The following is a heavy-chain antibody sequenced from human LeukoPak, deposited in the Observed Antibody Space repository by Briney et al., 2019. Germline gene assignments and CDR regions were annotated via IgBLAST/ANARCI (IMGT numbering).Heavy chain of an antibody. D-gene: IGHD6-19*01. CDR1: GGTFSRYA. J-gene: IGHJ4*02. CDR2: IIPIFGTA. CDR3: ARDSGRGVAGNLDY. Sequence: ASVKVSCKASGGTFSRYAISWVRQAPGQGLEWMGGIIPIFGTANYAQKFQGRVTITADESTSTAYMELSSLRSEDTAVYYCARDSGRGVAGNLDYWGQGTLVTVSS. V-gene: IGHV1-69*01.